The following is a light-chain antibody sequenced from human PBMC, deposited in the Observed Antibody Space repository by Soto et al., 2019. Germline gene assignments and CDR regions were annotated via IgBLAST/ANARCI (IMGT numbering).Light chain of an antibody. CDR1: GSNIGAGYG. Sequence: QSVLTQPPSVPGAPGQTVTISCTGSGSNIGAGYGVQWYQQLPGTAPRPLIYGSDDRPSGVPDRFSASVSGNSASLAITGLQTEDEAVYYCQSYDSNLSEVFGPGTKVTVL. CDR3: QSYDSNLSEV. V-gene: IGLV1-40*01. CDR2: GSD. J-gene: IGLJ1*01.